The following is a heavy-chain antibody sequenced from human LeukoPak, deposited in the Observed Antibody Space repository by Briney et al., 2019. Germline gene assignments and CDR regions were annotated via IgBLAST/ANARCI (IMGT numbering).Heavy chain of an antibody. Sequence: GGSLRLCCAASGFSISAYWMSWVRQAPGKGLEWVANINQDGSDKYSVDSVKGRFTISRDNAKNSLYLEMNSLRADDTAVYYCARDLVVVGSSFSYGMDVWGQGTTVTVSS. CDR1: GFSISAYW. V-gene: IGHV3-7*01. CDR2: INQDGSDK. D-gene: IGHD2-15*01. J-gene: IGHJ6*02. CDR3: ARDLVVVGSSFSYGMDV.